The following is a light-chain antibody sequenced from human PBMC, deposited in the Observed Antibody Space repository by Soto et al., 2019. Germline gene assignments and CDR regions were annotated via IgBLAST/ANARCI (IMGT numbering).Light chain of an antibody. CDR3: QQYNNWTRWT. Sequence: EIVMTQSPATLSVSPGERATLSCRASQSVSSNLAWYQQKPGQAPRLLIYGASTRATGIPARFSGSGSGTEFALTISSLQSVDFAVYYCQQYNNWTRWTFGQGTKVEIK. CDR2: GAS. CDR1: QSVSSN. V-gene: IGKV3-15*01. J-gene: IGKJ1*01.